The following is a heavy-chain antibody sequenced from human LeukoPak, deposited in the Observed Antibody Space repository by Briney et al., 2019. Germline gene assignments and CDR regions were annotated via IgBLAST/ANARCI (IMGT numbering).Heavy chain of an antibody. J-gene: IGHJ4*02. CDR1: GFTFRSYA. CDR2: INHSGST. Sequence: GSLRLSCAASGFTFRSYAMSWIRQPPGKGLEWIGEINHSGSTNYNPSLKSRVTISVDTSKNQFSLKLSSVTAADTAVYYCARGRGGSHDFDYWGQGTLVTVSS. CDR3: ARGRGGSHDFDY. D-gene: IGHD1-26*01. V-gene: IGHV4-34*01.